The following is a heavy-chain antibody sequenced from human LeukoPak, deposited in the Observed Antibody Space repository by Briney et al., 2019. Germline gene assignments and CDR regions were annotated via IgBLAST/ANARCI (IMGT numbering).Heavy chain of an antibody. V-gene: IGHV3-11*04. CDR2: ISSSGSTI. CDR1: GFTFSDYY. J-gene: IGHJ4*02. D-gene: IGHD2-2*01. CDR3: ARGRHVVVPAACPFDY. Sequence: GGSLRLSCAASGFTFSDYYMSWIRQAPGKGLEWVSYISSSGSTIYYADSVKGRFTISRDNAKNSLYLQMNSLRAEDTAVYYCARGRHVVVPAACPFDYWGQGTLVTVSS.